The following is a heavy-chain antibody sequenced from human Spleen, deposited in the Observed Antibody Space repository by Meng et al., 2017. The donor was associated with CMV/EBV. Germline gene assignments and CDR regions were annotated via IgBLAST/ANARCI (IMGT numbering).Heavy chain of an antibody. CDR3: AKERDARCNYGMDV. D-gene: IGHD5-24*01. V-gene: IGHV3-30*02. J-gene: IGHJ6*02. Sequence: SCTASGFMFSSYGMHWVRQAPGKGLEWVAFIRFDGTNIYYAESVRGRFTISRDNSKNTLFLQMNSLRAEDTALYYCAKERDARCNYGMDVWGQGTTVTVSS. CDR2: IRFDGTNI. CDR1: GFMFSSYG.